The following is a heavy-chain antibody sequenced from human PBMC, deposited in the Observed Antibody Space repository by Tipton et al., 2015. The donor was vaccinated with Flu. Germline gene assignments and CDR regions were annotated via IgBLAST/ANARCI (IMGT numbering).Heavy chain of an antibody. D-gene: IGHD3-3*01. CDR2: ISGGGGTT. J-gene: IGHJ6*02. V-gene: IGHV3-23*01. CDR1: GFTFSTYA. Sequence: GSLRLSCAASGFTFSTYAMSWVRQAPGKGLEWVSSISGGGGTTYFADSVKGRFTISRDNLKNTLFLQMNSLRAEDTALYYCARDHPPSHTVLGEIPDYFGMDVWGQGTTVTVSS. CDR3: ARDHPPSHTVLGEIPDYFGMDV.